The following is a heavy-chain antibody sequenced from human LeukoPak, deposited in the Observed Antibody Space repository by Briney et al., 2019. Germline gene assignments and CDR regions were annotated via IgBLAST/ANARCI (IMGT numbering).Heavy chain of an antibody. CDR3: ARVGYCGGDCYFDY. CDR1: GGSISSSSYY. V-gene: IGHV4-39*01. J-gene: IGHJ4*02. Sequence: KPSETLSLTCTVSGGSISSSSYYWGWIRQPPGKGLEWIGSIYCSRSTYYNPSLKSRVTISVDTSKNQFSLKLSSVTAADTAVYYCARVGYCGGDCYFDYWGQGTLVTVSS. CDR2: IYCSRST. D-gene: IGHD2-21*02.